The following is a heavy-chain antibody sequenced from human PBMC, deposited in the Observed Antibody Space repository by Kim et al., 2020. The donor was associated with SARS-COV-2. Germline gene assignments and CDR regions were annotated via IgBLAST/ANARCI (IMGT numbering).Heavy chain of an antibody. Sequence: GGSLRLSCAASGFTFRTYAMSWVRQAPGKGLEWVSVISTRGSATYYADSVKGRFSVSRDNSKTTLYLQMNSLRADDTAGYYCATWQLNKKHDFAFWGQG. V-gene: IGHV3-23*03. J-gene: IGHJ4*02. D-gene: IGHD1-1*01. CDR1: GFTFRTYA. CDR2: ISTRGSAT. CDR3: ATWQLNKKHDFAF.